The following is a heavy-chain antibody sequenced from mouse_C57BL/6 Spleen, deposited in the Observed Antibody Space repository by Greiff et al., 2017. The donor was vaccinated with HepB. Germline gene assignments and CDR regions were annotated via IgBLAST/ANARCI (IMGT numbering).Heavy chain of an antibody. Sequence: VQLQESGAELVRPGTSVKVSCKASGYAFTNYLIEWVKQRPGQGLEWIGVINPGSGGTNYNEKFKGKATLTAAKSSNTAYLPLSSLTSEDSAVYFCARSGGNYDYYAMDYWGQGTSVTVSS. D-gene: IGHD1-1*01. J-gene: IGHJ4*01. CDR2: INPGSGGT. CDR1: GYAFTNYL. CDR3: ARSGGNYDYYAMDY. V-gene: IGHV1-54*01.